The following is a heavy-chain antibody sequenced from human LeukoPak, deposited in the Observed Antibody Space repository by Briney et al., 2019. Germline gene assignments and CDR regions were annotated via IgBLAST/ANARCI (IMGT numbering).Heavy chain of an antibody. J-gene: IGHJ3*02. CDR2: IIPILGIA. V-gene: IGHV1-69*04. CDR1: GGTFSSYA. D-gene: IGHD4-23*01. Sequence: ASVKVSCKASGGTFSSYAISWVRQAPGQGLEWMGRIIPILGIANYAQKFQGRVTITADKSTSTAYMELSSLRSEDTAVYYCARGPWPSRSTVVKSRPGVAFDIWGQGTMVTVSS. CDR3: ARGPWPSRSTVVKSRPGVAFDI.